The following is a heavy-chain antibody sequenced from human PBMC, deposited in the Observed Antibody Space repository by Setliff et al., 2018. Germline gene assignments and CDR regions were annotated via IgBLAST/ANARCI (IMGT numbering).Heavy chain of an antibody. J-gene: IGHJ6*03. D-gene: IGHD2-2*01. CDR3: ARSPRPPTSLDYVDV. CDR1: GFTLSRFW. CDR2: LHPNGITT. Sequence: GESLKISCVTSGFTLSRFWMHWVRQVPGKGLVWDSRLHPNGITTRYADSVKGRFTIYRDMAENTLYLQMNSLRAEDTAVYYCARSPRPPTSLDYVDVWGDGAMVTVSS. V-gene: IGHV3-74*01.